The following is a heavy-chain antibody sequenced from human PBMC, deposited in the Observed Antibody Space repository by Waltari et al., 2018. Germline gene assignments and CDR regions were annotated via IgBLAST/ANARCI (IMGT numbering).Heavy chain of an antibody. CDR2: IHSGGST. D-gene: IGHD3-3*01. V-gene: IGHV3-53*02. CDR1: GFTVGDSY. CDR3: ARGPYNFWSGYSFEY. J-gene: IGHJ4*02. Sequence: EVQLVETGGGLIQPGGSLRLSCAASGFTVGDSYMTWVRQAPGKGLEWVSLIHSGGSTFYADSVKGRFTISRDYSKNTLYLQMNSLRAEDSALYYCARGPYNFWSGYSFEYWGQGTLVTVSS.